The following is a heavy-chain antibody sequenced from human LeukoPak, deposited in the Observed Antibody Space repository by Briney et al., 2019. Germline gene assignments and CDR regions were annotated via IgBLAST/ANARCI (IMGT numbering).Heavy chain of an antibody. CDR3: ARDGDLLWFGELSSSNWFDP. CDR1: GYTFTSYA. Sequence: ASVKVSCKASGYTFTSYAMHWVRQAPGQRLEWMGWINAGNGNTKYLQKFQGRVTITRDTSASTAYMELSSLRSEDTAVYYCARDGDLLWFGELSSSNWFDPWGQGTLVTVSS. CDR2: INAGNGNT. D-gene: IGHD3-10*01. J-gene: IGHJ5*02. V-gene: IGHV1-3*01.